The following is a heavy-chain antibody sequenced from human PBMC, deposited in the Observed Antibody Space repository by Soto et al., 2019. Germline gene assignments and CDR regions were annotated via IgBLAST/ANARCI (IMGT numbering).Heavy chain of an antibody. V-gene: IGHV3-43D*04. CDR1: GFTFDDYA. D-gene: IGHD1-1*01. Sequence: LSCAASGFTFDDYAMHWVRQAPGKGLEWVSLISWDGGSTYYADSVKGRFTISRDNSKNSLYLQMNSLRAEDTALYYCAKGYTGAAPPDYWGQGTLVTVSS. CDR3: AKGYTGAAPPDY. CDR2: ISWDGGST. J-gene: IGHJ4*02.